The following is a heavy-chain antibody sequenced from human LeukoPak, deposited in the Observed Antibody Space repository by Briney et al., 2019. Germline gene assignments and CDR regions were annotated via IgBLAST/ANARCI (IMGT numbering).Heavy chain of an antibody. V-gene: IGHV1-2*02. J-gene: IGHJ4*02. D-gene: IGHD3-3*01. CDR1: GYTFTGYY. Sequence: ASVKVSCKASGYTFTGYYMHWVRQAPGQGLEWMGWINPNSGGTNYAQKFQGRVTMTRDTSISTAYMELSRLRSDDTAVYYCAITYYDFWSGYWGLLYYFDYWGQGTLVTVSS. CDR3: AITYYDFWSGYWGLLYYFDY. CDR2: INPNSGGT.